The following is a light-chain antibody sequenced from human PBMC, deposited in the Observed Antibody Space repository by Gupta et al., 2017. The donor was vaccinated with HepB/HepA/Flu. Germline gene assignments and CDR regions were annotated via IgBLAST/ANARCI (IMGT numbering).Light chain of an antibody. CDR2: LGS. Sequence: DIVTTQSPLSLPVTPGEPASISCRSSQSLLHSNGYNYLDWYLQKPGQPPQLLLYLGSNRASGVPDRFSGSGSGTDFTLKISRMEAEDVGVYHCGQALQTPYTFGQGTKLETK. V-gene: IGKV2-28*01. CDR3: GQALQTPYT. CDR1: QSLLHSNGYNY. J-gene: IGKJ2*01.